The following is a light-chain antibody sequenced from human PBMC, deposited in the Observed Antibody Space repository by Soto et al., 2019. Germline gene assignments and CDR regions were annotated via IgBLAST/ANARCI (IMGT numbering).Light chain of an antibody. J-gene: IGKJ5*01. V-gene: IGKV3-20*01. CDR3: QQYGGSPIT. CDR1: QSVSSNY. CDR2: GAS. Sequence: EIVWTQSPGTLSLSPGERATLSCRAIQSVSSNYLAWYQQKPGQAPRLRIYGASSRATGIPARFSGSGSGTDFTLTISRLEAEDFVVYYCQQYGGSPITFGQGTRLEIK.